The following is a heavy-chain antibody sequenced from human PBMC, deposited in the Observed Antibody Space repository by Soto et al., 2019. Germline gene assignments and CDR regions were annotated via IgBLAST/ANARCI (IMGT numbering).Heavy chain of an antibody. V-gene: IGHV4-39*07. CDR1: GGSISSSSYY. Sequence: PSETLSLTCTVSGGSISSSSYYWGWIRQPPGKGLEWIGSIYYSGSTYYNPSLKSRVTISVDTSKNQFSLKLSSVTAADTAVYYCARKPSRYSWNRFDYWGQGTLVTVSS. J-gene: IGHJ4*02. CDR3: ARKPSRYSWNRFDY. D-gene: IGHD1-20*01. CDR2: IYYSGST.